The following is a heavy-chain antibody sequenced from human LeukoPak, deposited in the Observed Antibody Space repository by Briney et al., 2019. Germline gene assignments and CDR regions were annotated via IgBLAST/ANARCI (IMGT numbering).Heavy chain of an antibody. CDR3: ARDGGGNWFDP. CDR2: ISTSGSAI. D-gene: IGHD3-16*01. Sequence: GGSLRLSCAASGFTFSDYYMSWIRQAPGKGLEWVSYISTSGSAIYYADSVKGRFTISRDKAKNSLFLQMNNLRAEDTAVYYCARDGGGNWFDPWGQGTLVTVSS. J-gene: IGHJ5*02. V-gene: IGHV3-11*01. CDR1: GFTFSDYY.